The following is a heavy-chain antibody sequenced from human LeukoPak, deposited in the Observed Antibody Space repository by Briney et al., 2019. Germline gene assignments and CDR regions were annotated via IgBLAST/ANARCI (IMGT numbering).Heavy chain of an antibody. CDR1: GFTFRSYW. J-gene: IGHJ5*02. CDR2: IRQDGSGK. V-gene: IGHV3-7*01. D-gene: IGHD2-2*01. Sequence: GGSLRLSCAASGFTFRSYWMSWLRQAPGKGPEWVANIRQDGSGKYYMDSVKGRFTISRDNAKKSLYLQMNSLRADDTAMYYCARDFSAQVPVTIHDNWFDPWGQGTLVIVSS. CDR3: ARDFSAQVPVTIHDNWFDP.